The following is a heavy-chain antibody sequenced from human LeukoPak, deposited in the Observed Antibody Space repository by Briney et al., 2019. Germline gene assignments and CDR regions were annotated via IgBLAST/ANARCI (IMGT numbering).Heavy chain of an antibody. J-gene: IGHJ6*02. Sequence: GGSLRLSCAISGFTFSGYSMNWVRQAPGKRLEWVSSISSSSNYIYYADSVKGRFTISRDNAKNSLYLQMNSLRAEDTAVYYCAKGNDDYGDYGWPYYYYYGMDVWGQGTTVTVSS. CDR3: AKGNDDYGDYGWPYYYYYGMDV. V-gene: IGHV3-21*04. CDR1: GFTFSGYS. D-gene: IGHD4-17*01. CDR2: ISSSSNYI.